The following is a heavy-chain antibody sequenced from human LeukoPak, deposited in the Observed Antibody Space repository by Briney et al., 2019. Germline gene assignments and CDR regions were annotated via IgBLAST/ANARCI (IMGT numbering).Heavy chain of an antibody. V-gene: IGHV3-74*01. J-gene: IGHJ6*02. CDR3: ARAYDFWSGYFEGDGMDV. D-gene: IGHD3-3*01. Sequence: GGSLRLSCAASGFTFSSYWMHWVRQAPGKGLEWVSRINSDGSSTSYADSVKGRFTISRDNAKNTLYLQMNSLRADDTAVYYCARAYDFWSGYFEGDGMDVWGQGTTVTVSS. CDR1: GFTFSSYW. CDR2: INSDGSST.